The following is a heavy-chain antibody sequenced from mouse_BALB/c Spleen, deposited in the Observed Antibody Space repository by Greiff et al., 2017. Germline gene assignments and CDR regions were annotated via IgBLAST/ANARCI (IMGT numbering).Heavy chain of an antibody. CDR2: ISDGGSYT. J-gene: IGHJ4*01. Sequence: EVQLVESGGGLVKPGGSLKLSCAASGFTFSDYYMYWVRQTPEKRLEWVATISDGGSYTYYPDSVKGRFTISRDNAKNNLYLQMNSLKSEDTAMYYCAREGSTHYAMDYWGQGTSVTVSS. V-gene: IGHV5-4*02. CDR3: AREGSTHYAMDY. D-gene: IGHD2-1*01. CDR1: GFTFSDYY.